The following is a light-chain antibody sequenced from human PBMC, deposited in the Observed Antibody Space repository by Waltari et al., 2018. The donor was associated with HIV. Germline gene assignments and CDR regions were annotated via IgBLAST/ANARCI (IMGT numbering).Light chain of an antibody. Sequence: DIQMTQSPSSLSASVEDRVTITCQASQDINIYLNWYQQKPGKAPDLLIYDASNLVTGVPTRFSGSGSGTHFTLSISSLQPEDIATYYCQQYDFLPRTFGQGTKLE. CDR3: QQYDFLPRT. CDR2: DAS. V-gene: IGKV1-33*01. CDR1: QDINIY. J-gene: IGKJ2*01.